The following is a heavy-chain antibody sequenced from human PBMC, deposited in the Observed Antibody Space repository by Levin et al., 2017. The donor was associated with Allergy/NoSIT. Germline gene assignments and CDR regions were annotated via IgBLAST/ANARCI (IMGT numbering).Heavy chain of an antibody. CDR3: ARGLKVRGVIITFENYFDY. CDR1: GGSFSGYY. V-gene: IGHV4-34*01. Sequence: SETLSLTCAVYGGSFSGYYWSWIRQPPGKGLEWIGEINHSGSTNYNPSLKSRVTISVDTSKNQFSLKLSSVTAADTAVYYCARGLKVRGVIITFENYFDYWGQGTLVTVSS. CDR2: INHSGST. J-gene: IGHJ4*02. D-gene: IGHD3-10*01.